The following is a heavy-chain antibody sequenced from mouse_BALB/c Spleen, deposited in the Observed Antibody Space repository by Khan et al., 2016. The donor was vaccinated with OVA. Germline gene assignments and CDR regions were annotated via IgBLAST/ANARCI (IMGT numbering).Heavy chain of an antibody. J-gene: IGHJ1*01. D-gene: IGHD2-1*01. CDR1: GYTFTNYG. CDR2: INTYTGEP. Sequence: QIQLVQSGPELKKPGETVKISCKASGYTFTNYGMNWVKQAPGKGLKWMGWINTYTGEPTYGDDLKGRFAFSLETSASTAYLQINNLKNEDTATXFCARVGNHWYFDVWGAGTTVTVSS. CDR3: ARVGNHWYFDV. V-gene: IGHV9-3-1*01.